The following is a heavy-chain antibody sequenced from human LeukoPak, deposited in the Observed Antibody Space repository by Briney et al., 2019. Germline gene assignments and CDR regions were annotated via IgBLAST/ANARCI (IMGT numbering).Heavy chain of an antibody. CDR2: ISISGTTI. CDR1: GFNFNDYY. J-gene: IGHJ3*02. D-gene: IGHD3-22*01. V-gene: IGHV3-11*04. CDR3: AKDLDSSGYYLDAFDI. Sequence: GGSLRLSCAASGFNFNDYYMSWIRQAPGKGLEWVSYISISGTTIYYADSVTGRFTVSRDNAKNSLFLQMNSLRAEDTAVYYCAKDLDSSGYYLDAFDIWGQGTMVTVSS.